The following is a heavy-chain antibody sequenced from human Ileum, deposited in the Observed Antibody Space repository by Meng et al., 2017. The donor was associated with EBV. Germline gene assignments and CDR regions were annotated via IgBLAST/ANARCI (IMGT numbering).Heavy chain of an antibody. Sequence: QATRVRSGGEVKNPGASVKVSCKASGYTFTRYGINWVRQAPGQGLEWMGWISAFNGNTDYAQKFQGRVTMTTDTSTTTTYMELRSLRSDDTAVYYCARVVEGATSWLDRWGQGTLVTVSS. CDR3: ARVVEGATSWLDR. CDR1: GYTFTRYG. J-gene: IGHJ5*02. V-gene: IGHV1-18*01. CDR2: ISAFNGNT. D-gene: IGHD1-26*01.